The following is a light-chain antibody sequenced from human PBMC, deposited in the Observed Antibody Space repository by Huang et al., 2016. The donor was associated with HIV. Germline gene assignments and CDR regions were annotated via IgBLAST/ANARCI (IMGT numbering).Light chain of an antibody. J-gene: IGKJ4*01. CDR1: QDITTY. CDR3: QQVNSYPLT. V-gene: IGKV1-9*01. Sequence: IQLTQSPSSLSAFVGDRVTITCRASQDITTYLAWYQQKPGKAPNLLIYSASTLQTWVPSRFSGSVSGTNFTFTVSSLQPEDFATYYCQQVNSYPLTFGGGTKVEIK. CDR2: SAS.